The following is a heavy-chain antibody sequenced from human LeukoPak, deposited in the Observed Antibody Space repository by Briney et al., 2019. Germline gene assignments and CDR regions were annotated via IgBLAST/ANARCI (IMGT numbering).Heavy chain of an antibody. CDR2: IIPIFGTA. CDR3: ARANTAMVKYYFDY. D-gene: IGHD5-18*01. CDR1: GGTFSSYA. J-gene: IGHJ4*02. V-gene: IGHV1-69*13. Sequence: GASVKVSCKASGGTFSSYAISWVRQASGQGLEWMGGIIPIFGTANYAQKFQGRVTITAGESTSTAYMELSSLRSEDTAVCYCARANTAMVKYYFDYWGQGTLVTVSS.